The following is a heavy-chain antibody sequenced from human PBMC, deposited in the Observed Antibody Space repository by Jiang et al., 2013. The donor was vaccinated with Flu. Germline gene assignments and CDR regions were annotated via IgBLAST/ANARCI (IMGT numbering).Heavy chain of an antibody. V-gene: IGHV4-59*01. D-gene: IGHD1-26*01. Sequence: RVTISVDTSKNQFSLKLSSVTSADTAVYYCARLGNNWYDYWGQGTLVTVSS. J-gene: IGHJ5*01. CDR3: ARLGNNWYDY.